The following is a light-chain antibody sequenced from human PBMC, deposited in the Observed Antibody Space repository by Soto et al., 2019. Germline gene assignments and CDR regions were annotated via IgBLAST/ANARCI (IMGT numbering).Light chain of an antibody. V-gene: IGLV8-61*01. CDR3: ELCMGNGMSV. CDR1: SGSVSTANN. CDR2: STS. Sequence: QTVVTQESSFSVSPGGTVTLTCVLISGSVSTANNPNWYQQTPCQAPRTLIYSTSTRSSGVPYRFSGSILGNKAALTITGSQADDESDYYCELCMGNGMSVFGTGTKVTVL. J-gene: IGLJ1*01.